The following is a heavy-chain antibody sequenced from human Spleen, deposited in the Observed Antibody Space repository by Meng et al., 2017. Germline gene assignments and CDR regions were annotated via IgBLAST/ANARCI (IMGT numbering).Heavy chain of an antibody. J-gene: IGHJ4*02. D-gene: IGHD4-17*01. V-gene: IGHV3-7*01. Sequence: GESLKISCAASGFTFSSYWMSWVRQAPGKGLEWVANIKQDGSDKYYVDSVRGRFAISRVNAKNSLYLQMNSLRAEDTAIYYCARVVMTTVTIDYWGQGTLVTVSS. CDR3: ARVVMTTVTIDY. CDR1: GFTFSSYW. CDR2: IKQDGSDK.